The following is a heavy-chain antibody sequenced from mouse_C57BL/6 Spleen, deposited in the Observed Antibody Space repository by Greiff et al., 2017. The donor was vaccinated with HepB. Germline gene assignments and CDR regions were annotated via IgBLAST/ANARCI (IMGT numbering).Heavy chain of an antibody. CDR2: ISSGSSTI. J-gene: IGHJ3*01. Sequence: DVMLVESGGGLVKPGGSLKLSCAASGFTFSDYGMHWVRQAPEKGLEWVAYISSGSSTIYYADTVKGRFTISRDNAKNTLFLQMTSLRSEDTAMYYCSSMGFAYWGQGTLVTVSA. V-gene: IGHV5-17*01. CDR3: SSMGFAY. D-gene: IGHD1-1*02. CDR1: GFTFSDYG.